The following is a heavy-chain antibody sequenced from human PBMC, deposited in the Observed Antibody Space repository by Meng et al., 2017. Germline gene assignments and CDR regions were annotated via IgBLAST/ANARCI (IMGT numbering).Heavy chain of an antibody. CDR1: GGTFSSYA. CDR3: ASNDGTGDRTGGDY. D-gene: IGHD7-27*01. CDR2: IIPIFGTA. J-gene: IGHJ4*02. V-gene: IGHV1-69*01. Sequence: QVPRVQSGAEVKKPGSSVKVSSKASGGTFSSYAISWVRQAPGQGLEWIGGIIPIFGTANYAQKFQGRVTITADESTSTAYMELSSLRAEDTAVYYCASNDGTGDRTGGDYWGQGTLVTVSS.